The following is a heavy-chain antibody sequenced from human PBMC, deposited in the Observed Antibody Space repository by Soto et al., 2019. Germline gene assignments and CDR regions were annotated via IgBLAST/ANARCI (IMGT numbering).Heavy chain of an antibody. Sequence: GGSLRLSCTASGFTFSTYSMHWVRQAPGKGLEWVSYISSSNTTIYYADSVKGRFTISRDNAKNLLYLQMNSLGDEDTAVYYCATPFRGYFDYWGQGTLVTVSS. CDR3: ATPFRGYFDY. D-gene: IGHD3-16*01. CDR2: ISSSNTTI. CDR1: GFTFSTYS. V-gene: IGHV3-48*02. J-gene: IGHJ4*02.